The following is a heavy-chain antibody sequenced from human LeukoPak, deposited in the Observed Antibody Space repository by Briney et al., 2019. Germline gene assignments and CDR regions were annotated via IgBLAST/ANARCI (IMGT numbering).Heavy chain of an antibody. D-gene: IGHD6-13*01. V-gene: IGHV4-59*01. J-gene: IGHJ4*02. CDR3: ASSVQLNYFDY. CDR1: GGSINSYY. Sequence: SETLSLTCTVSGGSINSYYRSWIRQPPGKGLEWIGYIYYSGSTNYNPSLKSRATISVDTSKNQFSLKVSSVTAADTAVYYCASSVQLNYFDYWGQGTLVTVSS. CDR2: IYYSGST.